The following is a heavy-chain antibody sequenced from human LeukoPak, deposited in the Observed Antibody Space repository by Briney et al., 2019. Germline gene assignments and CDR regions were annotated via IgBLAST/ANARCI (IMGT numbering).Heavy chain of an antibody. V-gene: IGHV3-7*03. CDR3: AKDNGGGGFDY. CDR2: IKKDGSEK. CDR1: GFIFSGSW. J-gene: IGHJ4*02. Sequence: GGSLRLSCTASGFIFSGSWMAWIRQAPGKGLEWVAIIKKDGSEKYYVDSMKGRFTISRDNAKNSLYLQMDSLKAEDTAVYYCAKDNGGGGFDYWGQGTLVTVSS. D-gene: IGHD3-10*01.